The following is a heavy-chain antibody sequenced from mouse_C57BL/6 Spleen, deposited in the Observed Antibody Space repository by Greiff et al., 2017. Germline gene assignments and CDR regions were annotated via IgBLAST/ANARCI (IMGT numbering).Heavy chain of an antibody. V-gene: IGHV5-17*01. CDR1: GFTFSDYG. D-gene: IGHD3-2*02. Sequence: EVHLVESGGGLVKPGGSLKLSCAASGFTFSDYGMHWVRQAPEKGLEWVAYISSGSSPIYYADTVKGRFTFSRDNAKNTLFLQMTSRRSEDTAMYYCERGDSSGYGYWGQGTTLTVSS. CDR2: ISSGSSPI. J-gene: IGHJ2*01. CDR3: ERGDSSGYGY.